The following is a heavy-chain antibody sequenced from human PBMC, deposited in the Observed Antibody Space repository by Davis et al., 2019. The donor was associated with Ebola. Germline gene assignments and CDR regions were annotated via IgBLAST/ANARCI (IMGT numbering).Heavy chain of an antibody. Sequence: GESLKISCAASGFTFSSYGMHWVRQAPGKGLEWVANIKQDGSEKYYVDSVKGRFTISRDNAKNSLYLQMNSLRAEDTAVYYCARGYSSSWYVSWGQGTLVTVSS. J-gene: IGHJ5*02. CDR3: ARGYSSSWYVS. D-gene: IGHD6-13*01. CDR1: GFTFSSYG. CDR2: IKQDGSEK. V-gene: IGHV3-7*03.